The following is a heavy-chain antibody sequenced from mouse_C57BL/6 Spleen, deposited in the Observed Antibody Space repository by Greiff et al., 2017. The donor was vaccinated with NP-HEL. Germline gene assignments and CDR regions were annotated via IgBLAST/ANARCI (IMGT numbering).Heavy chain of an antibody. CDR2: INPSSGYT. D-gene: IGHD1-2*01. CDR1: GYTFTSYT. V-gene: IGHV1-4*01. CDR3: ARSYGKEPDY. Sequence: VKLQQSGAELARPGASVKMSCKASGYTFTSYTMHWVKQRPGQGLEWIGYINPSSGYTKYNQKFKDKATLTADKSSSTAYMQLSSLTSEDSAVDYCARSYGKEPDYWGQGTSVTVSS. J-gene: IGHJ4*01.